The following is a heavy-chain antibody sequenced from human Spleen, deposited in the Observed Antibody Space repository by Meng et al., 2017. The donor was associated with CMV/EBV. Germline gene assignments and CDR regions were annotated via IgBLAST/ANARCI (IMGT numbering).Heavy chain of an antibody. J-gene: IGHJ4*02. V-gene: IGHV4-34*12. D-gene: IGHD2-8*02. CDR3: ARRPTGIDY. Sequence: VQTPQWGAGLLKSSGTLSPPCPVKGGSLSGAYWNWIRQPPGKGLEWIGEIIHGGSPSYNPSLKSRVTISIDTSKNQLSLMLSSVTAADTAVYYCARRPTGIDYWGQGTLVTVSS. CDR1: GGSLSGAY. CDR2: IIHGGSP.